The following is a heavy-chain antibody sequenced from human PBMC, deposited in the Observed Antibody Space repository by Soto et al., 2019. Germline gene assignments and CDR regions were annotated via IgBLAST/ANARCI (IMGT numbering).Heavy chain of an antibody. CDR2: ISGSGGST. Sequence: XGSLRLSCAAAGFTFSSYATSWVRQAPGKGLEWVSAISGSGGSTYYADSVKGRFTISRDNSKNTLYLQMNSLRAEDTAVYYCAKTPSSGWYGNFDYWGHGTLATVSS. J-gene: IGHJ4*01. V-gene: IGHV3-23*01. D-gene: IGHD6-19*01. CDR3: AKTPSSGWYGNFDY. CDR1: GFTFSSYA.